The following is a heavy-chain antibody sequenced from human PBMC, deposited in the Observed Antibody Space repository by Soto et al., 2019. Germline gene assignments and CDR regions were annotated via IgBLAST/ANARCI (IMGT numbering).Heavy chain of an antibody. Sequence: QVQMVQSGAEVKKPGASVKVSCKASGHTFTGHHMPWVRQAPGQGLEWMGLIDLDIGDTKYAQKFQGRVTSTSDTSITTVYMELRGLRSDDTAVYYCGLEPTGTGGFDYWGQGTLVTVSS. CDR3: GLEPTGTGGFDY. CDR1: GHTFTGHH. V-gene: IGHV1-2*02. D-gene: IGHD7-27*01. J-gene: IGHJ4*02. CDR2: IDLDIGDT.